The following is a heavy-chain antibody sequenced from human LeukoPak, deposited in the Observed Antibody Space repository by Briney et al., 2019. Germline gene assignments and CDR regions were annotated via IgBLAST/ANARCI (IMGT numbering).Heavy chain of an antibody. J-gene: IGHJ4*02. CDR2: INEDGSQK. CDR3: ARDEVGGYYFE. V-gene: IGHV3-7*01. D-gene: IGHD3-3*01. Sequence: PGGSLRLSCAASGFTFSSHGMNWVRQAPGKGLEWVANINEDGSQKYYVDSVKGRFTISRDNTKKLVFLQMNSLRVEDTAVYYCARDEVGGYYFEWGQGNLVNVSS. CDR1: GFTFSSHG.